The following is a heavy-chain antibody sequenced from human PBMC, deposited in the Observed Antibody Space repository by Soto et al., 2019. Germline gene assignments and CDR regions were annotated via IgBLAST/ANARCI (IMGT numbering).Heavy chain of an antibody. J-gene: IGHJ4*02. CDR1: GGTFSGYV. D-gene: IGHD3-16*01. Sequence: QLVQSGSEVKKPGSSVKVSCQASGGTFSGYVVTWVRQAPGQGLEWMGEFVPLFGTTNYAQRFSGRIPITAEESTSTAYMELRTLRSDDTAVYYCATHGLGVSSPPYFDNWGQGTLVTVSS. CDR2: FVPLFGTT. V-gene: IGHV1-69*01. CDR3: ATHGLGVSSPPYFDN.